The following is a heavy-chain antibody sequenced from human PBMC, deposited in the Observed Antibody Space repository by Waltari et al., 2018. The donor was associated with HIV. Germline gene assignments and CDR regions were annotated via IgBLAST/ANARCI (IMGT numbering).Heavy chain of an antibody. V-gene: IGHV3-23*01. D-gene: IGHD6-13*01. CDR3: TKDPVTAVGNINWFDP. CDR2: IGGSGDNR. CDR1: GFSFSIYA. J-gene: IGHJ5*02. Sequence: EVQLLESGGGLVQPGGSLRLSCRASGFSFSIYAMNWVRQAPGKGLGWVSGIGGSGDNRYYADSVKGRFTISRDNSKNKVFLQMKSLRPEDTAFYYCTKDPVTAVGNINWFDPWGQGTLVTVSS.